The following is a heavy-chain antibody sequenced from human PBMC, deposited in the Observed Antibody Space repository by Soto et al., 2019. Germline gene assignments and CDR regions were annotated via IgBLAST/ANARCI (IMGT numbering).Heavy chain of an antibody. CDR1: GFTFSGYW. D-gene: IGHD2-2*01. J-gene: IGHJ6*02. CDR2: IKQDGREK. CDR3: ARDPEGCSSTSCYNYYYYYGMDV. V-gene: IGHV3-7*01. Sequence: GGALRLSCAASGFTFSGYWMSWVRQAPGKGLEWVANIKQDGREKYFVESVKGRFTISRDNAKKSLYLQMNSLRVEDTAVYYCARDPEGCSSTSCYNYYYYYGMDVWGQGTTVTVSS.